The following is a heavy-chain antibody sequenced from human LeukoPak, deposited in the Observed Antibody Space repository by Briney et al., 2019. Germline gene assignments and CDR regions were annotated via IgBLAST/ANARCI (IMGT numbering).Heavy chain of an antibody. CDR3: ANSYNFDY. J-gene: IGHJ4*02. V-gene: IGHV3-30*18. Sequence: PGMSLRLSCAASGVTFSPYGMHWVRQAPGKGLEWVAVISYEGGTQHYADSVKGRFIISRDNPRNTLYLQMNILRTEDTAVYYCANSYNFDYWGQGTLVTVSS. CDR1: GVTFSPYG. CDR2: ISYEGGTQ. D-gene: IGHD5-24*01.